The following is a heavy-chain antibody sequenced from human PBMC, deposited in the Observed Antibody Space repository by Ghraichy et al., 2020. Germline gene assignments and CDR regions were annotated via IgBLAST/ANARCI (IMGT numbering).Heavy chain of an antibody. V-gene: IGHV2-5*02. J-gene: IGHJ4*02. Sequence: SGPTLVKPTQTLTLTCTFSGFSLSTTGVGVGWIRQPPGKALEWLALIFWDDDKRYRPSLKSRLSITKDTSKNQVVLTMTNMDPVDTATYYCAHRQGRSGGYCSGTSCHGYDYWGQGTLVTVS. CDR2: IFWDDDK. CDR3: AHRQGRSGGYCSGTSCHGYDY. D-gene: IGHD2-2*01. CDR1: GFSLSTTGVG.